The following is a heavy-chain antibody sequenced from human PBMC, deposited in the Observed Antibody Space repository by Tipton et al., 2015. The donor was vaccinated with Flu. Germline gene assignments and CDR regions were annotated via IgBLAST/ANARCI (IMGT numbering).Heavy chain of an antibody. V-gene: IGHV3-43D*04. CDR1: GFKFDDYA. CDR2: ISWDGGSA. J-gene: IGHJ4*02. CDR3: AKGITVAGPQANY. Sequence: SLRLSCAVSGFKFDDYAMHWVRQAPGKGPEWVSRISWDGGSAEYADSVKGRFTISRDNSKSSLYLQMNSLRAEDTAFYYCAKGITVAGPQANYWGQGTLVTVSS. D-gene: IGHD6-19*01.